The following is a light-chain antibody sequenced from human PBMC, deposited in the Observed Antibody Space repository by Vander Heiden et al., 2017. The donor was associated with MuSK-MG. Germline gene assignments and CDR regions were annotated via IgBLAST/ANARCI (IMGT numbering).Light chain of an antibody. V-gene: IGKV3-15*01. CDR2: GAS. CDR1: QSVSHN. J-gene: IGKJ3*01. CDR3: QQYNNWPPLT. Sequence: EIVMTQSPATLSVSPGERATLSCRASQSVSHNLAWYQQKPGQAPRLLIYGASTRATGIPARFSGSGSGKEFTLTISSLQSEDFAVYYCQQYNNWPPLTFGPGTKVDIK.